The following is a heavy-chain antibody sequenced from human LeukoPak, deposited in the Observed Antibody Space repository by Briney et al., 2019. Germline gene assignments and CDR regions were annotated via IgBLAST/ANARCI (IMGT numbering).Heavy chain of an antibody. D-gene: IGHD4-17*01. CDR1: GGSVSSDY. CDR2: IHNNGNT. CDR3: ARRSTYGFFDY. Sequence: PSETLSLTCTVSGGSVSSDYWNWIRQPLGKGLEWIGYIHNNGNTNDNPSLKSRVTISMDASKNQFSLRLSSVTAADTALYYCARRSTYGFFDYWGQGTLVTVSS. V-gene: IGHV4-59*08. J-gene: IGHJ4*02.